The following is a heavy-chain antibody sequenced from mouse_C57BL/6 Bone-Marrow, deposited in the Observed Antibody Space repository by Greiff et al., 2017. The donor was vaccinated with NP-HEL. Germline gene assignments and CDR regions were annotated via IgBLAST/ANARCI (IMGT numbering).Heavy chain of an antibody. CDR3: ARDYYGSSYGY. J-gene: IGHJ2*01. Sequence: EVMLVESGGDLVKPGGSLKLSCAASGFTFSSYGMSWVRQTPDKRLEWVATISSGGSYTYYPDSVKGRFTISRDNAKNTLYLQMSSLKSEDTAMYYCARDYYGSSYGYGGQGTTLTVSS. V-gene: IGHV5-6*01. CDR2: ISSGGSYT. CDR1: GFTFSSYG. D-gene: IGHD1-1*01.